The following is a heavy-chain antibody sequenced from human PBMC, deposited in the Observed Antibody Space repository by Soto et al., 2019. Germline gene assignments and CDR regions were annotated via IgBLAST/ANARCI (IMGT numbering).Heavy chain of an antibody. V-gene: IGHV1-69*01. CDR1: GGTFSSYA. D-gene: IGHD2-2*01. J-gene: IGHJ6*02. CDR2: IIPISGTA. Sequence: QVQLVQSGAEVKKPGSSVKVSCKASGGTFSSYAISWVRQAPGQGLEWMGGIIPISGTANYAQKFQGRVTVTADECTSTAYMELTSLRSEDTAVYYCARSQGSSTSLENYYSAFYGMDVWGQGPTVTFSS. CDR3: ARSQGSSTSLENYYSAFYGMDV.